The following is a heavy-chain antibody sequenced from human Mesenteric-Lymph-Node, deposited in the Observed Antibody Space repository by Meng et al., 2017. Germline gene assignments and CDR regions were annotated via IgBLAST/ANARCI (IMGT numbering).Heavy chain of an antibody. J-gene: IGHJ5*02. CDR1: GFTLADVY. D-gene: IGHD2-2*01. V-gene: IGHV3-11*01. CDR3: ARTARVPSS. CDR2: ISSSGTDI. Sequence: LSGPGVGLVRPGGSLDGSCSASGFTLADVYMTWIRQAPGRGMEWLSYISSSGTDISYADSVKGRFIISRDNAKNSVYLQMNSLRAEDTAVYYCARTARVPSSWGQGALVTVSS.